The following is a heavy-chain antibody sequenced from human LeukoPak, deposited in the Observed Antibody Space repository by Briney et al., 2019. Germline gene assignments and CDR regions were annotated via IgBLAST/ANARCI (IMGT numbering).Heavy chain of an antibody. CDR2: INPNGGGT. CDR3: ARESDAFDT. Sequence: ASVKVSCKASGYTFTDHYIHWVRQAPGQGLEWMGWINPNGGGTKYAQKLLDRVTVTRDTPISTVYMELSGLRSDDTAVYYCARESDAFDTWGQGTMVTVSS. V-gene: IGHV1-2*02. CDR1: GYTFTDHY. J-gene: IGHJ3*02.